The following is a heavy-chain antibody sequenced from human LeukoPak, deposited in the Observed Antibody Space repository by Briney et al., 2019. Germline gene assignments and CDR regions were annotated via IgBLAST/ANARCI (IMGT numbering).Heavy chain of an antibody. Sequence: PGGSLRLSCAASGFTFSSYEMNWVRQAPGKGLEWVSYILGNSSSIYYADSVKGRFIISRDNAKKSLFLQMNNLRAEDTAVYYCARGARYWGQGTLVTVSS. V-gene: IGHV3-48*03. CDR2: ILGNSSSI. CDR3: ARGARY. J-gene: IGHJ4*02. CDR1: GFTFSSYE.